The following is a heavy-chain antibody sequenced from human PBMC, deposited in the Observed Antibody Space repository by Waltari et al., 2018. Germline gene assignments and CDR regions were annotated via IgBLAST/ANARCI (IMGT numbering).Heavy chain of an antibody. V-gene: IGHV3-74*01. CDR3: ARVATKTYSSPVPGRPYYYGMDV. D-gene: IGHD3-22*01. CDR1: GFTFSRYW. J-gene: IGHJ6*02. Sequence: EEQLVESGGGLAQPGESLRLSCAASGFTFSRYWMDWVRQAPGKGLVLVSRISSVGSSTTYADSVKGRFTISRDNAKNTLYVQMNRLRAEDTAVYYCARVATKTYSSPVPGRPYYYGMDVWGQGTTVTVSS. CDR2: ISSVGSST.